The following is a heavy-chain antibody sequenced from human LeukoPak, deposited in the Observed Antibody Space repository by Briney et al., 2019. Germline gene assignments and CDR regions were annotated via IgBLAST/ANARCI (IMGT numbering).Heavy chain of an antibody. Sequence: GASVKVSCKASGYTFTGYYMHWVRQAPGQGLEWMGWINPNSGGTNYAQNFQGRVTMTRDTSISTAYMELSRLRSEDMAVYYCARGGSLDYWGQGTLVSVSS. CDR3: ARGGSLDY. CDR2: INPNSGGT. CDR1: GYTFTGYY. V-gene: IGHV1-2*02. D-gene: IGHD1-26*01. J-gene: IGHJ4*02.